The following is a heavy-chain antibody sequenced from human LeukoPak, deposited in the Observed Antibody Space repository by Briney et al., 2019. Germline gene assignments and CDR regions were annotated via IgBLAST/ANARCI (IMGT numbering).Heavy chain of an antibody. Sequence: GGSLRLSCAASGFTFSSYWMSWVRQAPGKGLEWVSSISSSSSYIYYADSVKGRFTISRDNAKNSLYLQMNSLRAEDTAVYYCARDGPLLEWSLDYWGQGTLVTVSS. V-gene: IGHV3-21*01. J-gene: IGHJ4*02. CDR1: GFTFSSYW. CDR2: ISSSSSYI. D-gene: IGHD3-3*01. CDR3: ARDGPLLEWSLDY.